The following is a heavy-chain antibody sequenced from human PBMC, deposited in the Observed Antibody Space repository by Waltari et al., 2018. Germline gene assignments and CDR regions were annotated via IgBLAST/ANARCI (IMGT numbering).Heavy chain of an antibody. D-gene: IGHD4-17*01. V-gene: IGHV4-38-2*02. CDR3: ARENNYGDYVRYFDY. Sequence: QVQLQESAPGLVKPSETLSLTCTVSGYSIRSGYYWGWIRQPPGKGLEWIGSIYHSGSTYYNPSLKSRVTISVDTSKNQFSLKLSSVTAADTAVYYCARENNYGDYVRYFDYWGQGTLVTVSS. CDR1: GYSIRSGYY. CDR2: IYHSGST. J-gene: IGHJ4*02.